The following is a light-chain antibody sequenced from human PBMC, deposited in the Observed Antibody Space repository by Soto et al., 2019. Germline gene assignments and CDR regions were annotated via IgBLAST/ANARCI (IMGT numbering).Light chain of an antibody. Sequence: ESVLTQSPGTLSLSPGEIATLSCRASQSVSSTYLAWYQQKPGQAPRLLIYGASNRATGIPDRFSGSGSGTDFTLTISRLEPEDFAVYYCQQFANSLYTFGQGTKLEI. CDR1: QSVSSTY. CDR2: GAS. J-gene: IGKJ2*01. V-gene: IGKV3-20*01. CDR3: QQFANSLYT.